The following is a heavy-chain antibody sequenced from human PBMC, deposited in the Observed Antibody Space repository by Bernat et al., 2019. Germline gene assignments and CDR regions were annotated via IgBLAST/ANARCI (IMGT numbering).Heavy chain of an antibody. CDR1: GFTFSDSG. V-gene: IGHV3-23*01. CDR3: AKVSAPYFDY. CDR2: ISSDGENT. D-gene: IGHD3-16*01. Sequence: DVQLMESGGDLVQPGGSLRLSCAASGFTFSDSGMSWVRLPPGKGLEWVSTISSDGENTHYAGSVQGRFTISRDNSQSTLYLQMDSLRAEDAVIYYCAKVSAPYFDYWGQGALVTVSS. J-gene: IGHJ4*02.